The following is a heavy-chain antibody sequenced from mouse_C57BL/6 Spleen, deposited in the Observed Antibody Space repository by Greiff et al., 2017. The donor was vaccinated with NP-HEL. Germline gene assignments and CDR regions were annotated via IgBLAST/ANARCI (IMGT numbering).Heavy chain of an antibody. D-gene: IGHD2-4*01. V-gene: IGHV1-82*01. CDR2: IYPGDGDT. Sequence: VQRVESGPELVKPGASVKISCKASGYAFSSSWMNWVKQRPGKGLEWIGRIYPGDGDTNYNGKFKGKATLTADKSSSTAYMQLSSLTSEDSAVYFCARSGYDSYWGQGTTLTVSS. CDR3: ARSGYDSY. CDR1: GYAFSSSW. J-gene: IGHJ2*01.